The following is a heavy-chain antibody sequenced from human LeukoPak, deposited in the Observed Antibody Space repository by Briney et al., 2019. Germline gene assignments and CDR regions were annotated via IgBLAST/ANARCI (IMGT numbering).Heavy chain of an antibody. Sequence: PSETLSLTCTVSGGSINSYYWSWIPQPAGKGLECIGRIYTSGSTIFNPSLKSRVTLSVDTSKNQFALKLSSVTAADTAVYYGARGIYCSSTSCYYYYSYMDVWGKGTPGTVSS. CDR2: IYTSGST. CDR1: GGSINSYY. V-gene: IGHV4-4*07. D-gene: IGHD2-2*01. J-gene: IGHJ6*03. CDR3: ARGIYCSSTSCYYYYSYMDV.